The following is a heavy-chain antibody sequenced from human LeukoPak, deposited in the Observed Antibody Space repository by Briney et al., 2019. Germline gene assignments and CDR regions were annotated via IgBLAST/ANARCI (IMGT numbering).Heavy chain of an antibody. CDR1: GGSISSSSYY. CDR3: ARHHKGIAAFDP. Sequence: SSETLSLTCTVSGGSISSSSYYWGWIRQPPGKGLEWIGSIYYSGSTYYNPSLKSRVTISVDTSKNQFSLKLSSVTAADTAVYYCARHHKGIAAFDPWGQGTLVTVSS. V-gene: IGHV4-39*01. D-gene: IGHD2-15*01. J-gene: IGHJ5*02. CDR2: IYYSGST.